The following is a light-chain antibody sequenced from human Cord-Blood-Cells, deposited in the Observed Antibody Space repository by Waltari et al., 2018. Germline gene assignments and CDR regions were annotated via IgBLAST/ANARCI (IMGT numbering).Light chain of an antibody. CDR2: WAS. V-gene: IGKV4-1*01. CDR1: QSVLYSYNNKNY. CDR3: QQYYSTPLT. Sequence: DIVMTQSPDSLAVSLGGKATLTCKSTQSVLYSYNNKNYLAWYQQKPGQPPKLLIYWASTRESGVPDRFSGSGSGTDFTLTISSLQAEDLAVYYCQQYYSTPLTFGGGTKVEIK. J-gene: IGKJ4*01.